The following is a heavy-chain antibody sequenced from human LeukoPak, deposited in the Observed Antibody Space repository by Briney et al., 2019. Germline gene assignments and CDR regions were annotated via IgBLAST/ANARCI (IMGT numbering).Heavy chain of an antibody. Sequence: GGSLRLSCAASGFTFSNAWMSWVRQAPGKGLEWVGHIKSKTDGGTTDYAAPVKGRFTISRDDSKNTLYLQMNSLKTEDTAVYYCTTGSKWGQGTLVTVSS. J-gene: IGHJ4*02. CDR3: TTGSK. CDR2: IKSKTDGGTT. V-gene: IGHV3-15*01. CDR1: GFTFSNAW.